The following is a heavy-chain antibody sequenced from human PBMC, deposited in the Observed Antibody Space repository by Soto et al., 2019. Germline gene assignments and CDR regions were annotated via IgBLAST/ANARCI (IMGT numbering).Heavy chain of an antibody. CDR1: GYTFSSYV. J-gene: IGHJ3*02. CDR3: ARRSDGAFDI. CDR2: INAANGYT. V-gene: IGHV1-3*01. Sequence: QVQLVQSGAEVRKPGASVKVSCKASGYTFSSYVMHWVRQAPGQRLEWMGWINAANGYTKYSQKFQGRVTITRDTSASTAYMELSSLRYEDTAVYYCARRSDGAFDIWGQGTMFTVSS.